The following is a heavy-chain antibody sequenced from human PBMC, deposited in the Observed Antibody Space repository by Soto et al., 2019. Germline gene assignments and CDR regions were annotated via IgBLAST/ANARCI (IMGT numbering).Heavy chain of an antibody. Sequence: SETLSLTCAVYGGSFSGYYWSWIRQPPGKGLEWIGEINHSGSTNYNPSLKSRVTISVDTSKNQFSLKLSSVTAADTAVYYCARCNYYGSGSYYNSVFRNYYYYGMDVWGQGTTVT. D-gene: IGHD3-10*01. CDR3: ARCNYYGSGSYYNSVFRNYYYYGMDV. CDR1: GGSFSGYY. V-gene: IGHV4-34*01. J-gene: IGHJ6*02. CDR2: INHSGST.